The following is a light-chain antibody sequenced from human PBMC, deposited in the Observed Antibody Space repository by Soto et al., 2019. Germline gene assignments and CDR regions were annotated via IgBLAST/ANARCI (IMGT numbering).Light chain of an antibody. CDR3: SSYTNSNTRV. Sequence: QSALTQPASVSGSPGQSITISCTGTSSDVGGYNYVSWYQQHPGKAPKLIIYEVSNRPSGISDRFSASKSGNTASLTISGLQAEDEADYYCSSYTNSNTRVFGTGTKLTVL. CDR1: SSDVGGYNY. J-gene: IGLJ1*01. V-gene: IGLV2-14*01. CDR2: EVS.